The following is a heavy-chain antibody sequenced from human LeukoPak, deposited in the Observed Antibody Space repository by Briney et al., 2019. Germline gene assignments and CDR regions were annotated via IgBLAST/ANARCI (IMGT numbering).Heavy chain of an antibody. CDR2: INSDGSGT. V-gene: IGHV3-74*01. J-gene: IGHJ4*02. CDR3: ARDGFGDFPIDY. D-gene: IGHD3-10*01. CDR1: EFTFSHYW. Sequence: GGSLRLSCAASEFTFSHYWMHWVRQAPGKGLVWVSRINSDGSGTTYADPVKGRFTISRDNAKNTLYLQMNSLRAEDTAVYYCARDGFGDFPIDYWGQGTLVTVSS.